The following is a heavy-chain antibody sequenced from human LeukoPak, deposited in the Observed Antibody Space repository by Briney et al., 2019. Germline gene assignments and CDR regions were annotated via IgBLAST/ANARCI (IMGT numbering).Heavy chain of an antibody. V-gene: IGHV3-23*01. CDR3: AKSMEAIGQYYYYGMDV. CDR2: ISGSGGST. D-gene: IGHD2-2*02. J-gene: IGHJ6*02. CDR1: GFTFSSYA. Sequence: PGGSLRLSCAASGFTFSSYAMSWVRQAPGKGLEWVSAISGSGGSTYYADSVKGRFTTSRDNSKNTLYLQMNSLRAEDTAVYYCAKSMEAIGQYYYYGMDVWGQGTTVTVSS.